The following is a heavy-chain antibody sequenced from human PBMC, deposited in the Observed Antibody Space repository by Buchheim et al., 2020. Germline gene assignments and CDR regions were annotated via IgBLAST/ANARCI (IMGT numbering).Heavy chain of an antibody. CDR2: IYHSGST. CDR1: GGSISSSNW. V-gene: IGHV4-4*02. J-gene: IGHJ6*02. CDR3: ARDPDIIVVVTATQTGYYGMDV. Sequence: QVQLQESGPGLVKPSGTLSLTCAVSGGSISSSNWWSWVRQPPGKGLEWIGEIYHSGSTNYNPSLKSRVTISVDKSKNQLSPKLSSVTAADTAVYYCARDPDIIVVVTATQTGYYGMDVWGQGTT. D-gene: IGHD2-21*02.